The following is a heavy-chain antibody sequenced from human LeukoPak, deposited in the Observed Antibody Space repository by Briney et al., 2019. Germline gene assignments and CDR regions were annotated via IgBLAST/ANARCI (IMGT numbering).Heavy chain of an antibody. D-gene: IGHD5-24*01. V-gene: IGHV4-34*01. Sequence: SETLSLTRAVYGGSFSGYYWSWIRQPPGKGLEWIGEINHSGSTNYNPSLKSRVTISVDTSKNQFSLKLSSVTAADTAVYYCARRLGWLQPYYYYYMDVWGKGTTVTISS. CDR2: INHSGST. CDR3: ARRLGWLQPYYYYYMDV. J-gene: IGHJ6*03. CDR1: GGSFSGYY.